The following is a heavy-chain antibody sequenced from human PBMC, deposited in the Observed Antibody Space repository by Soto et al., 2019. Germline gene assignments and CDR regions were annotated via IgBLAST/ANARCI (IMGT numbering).Heavy chain of an antibody. V-gene: IGHV3-15*01. Sequence: EVLLVESGGGLGKPGGSLRLSCAASGFNLSHPWMTWVRQAAGKGLEWVGHIKSKIDGGTADYAAPVKGRFTISRDDSKNMVYLQMNSLKTEDTAVYYCTTGIYYDLVTGHHNVAYWGQGTLVTVSS. CDR3: TTGIYYDLVTGHHNVAY. J-gene: IGHJ4*02. CDR1: GFNLSHPW. CDR2: IKSKIDGGTA. D-gene: IGHD3-9*01.